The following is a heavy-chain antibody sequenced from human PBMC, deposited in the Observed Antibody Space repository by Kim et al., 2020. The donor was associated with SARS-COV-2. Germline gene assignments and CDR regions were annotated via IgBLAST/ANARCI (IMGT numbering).Heavy chain of an antibody. CDR1: GGSISSGGYY. CDR2: IYYSGST. V-gene: IGHV4-31*03. D-gene: IGHD6-13*01. J-gene: IGHJ4*02. CDR3: ARVSSSWYGEDYFDY. Sequence: SETLSLTCTVSGGSISSGGYYWSWIRQHPGKGLEWIGYIYYSGSTYYNPSLKSRVTISVDTSKNQFSLKLSSVTAADTAVYYCARVSSSWYGEDYFDYWGQGTLVTVSS.